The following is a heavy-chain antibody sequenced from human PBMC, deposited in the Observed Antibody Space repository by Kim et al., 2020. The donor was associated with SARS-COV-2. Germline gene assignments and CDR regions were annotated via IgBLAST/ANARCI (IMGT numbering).Heavy chain of an antibody. V-gene: IGHV4-59*01. J-gene: IGHJ6*02. D-gene: IGHD1-26*01. Sequence: RVTVSVDTSKNQFSLKLSSVTAADTAVYYCARDRGLTVGAHYYYYGMDVWGQGTTVTVSS. CDR3: ARDRGLTVGAHYYYYGMDV.